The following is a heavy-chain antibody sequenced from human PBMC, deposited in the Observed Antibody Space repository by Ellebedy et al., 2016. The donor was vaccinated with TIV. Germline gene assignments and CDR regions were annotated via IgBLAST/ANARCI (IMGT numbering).Heavy chain of an antibody. CDR2: INPNSGGT. D-gene: IGHD2-21*02. CDR3: ARAKGKGVGDYYYYYGMDV. J-gene: IGHJ6*02. V-gene: IGHV1-2*04. CDR1: GYTFTGYY. Sequence: ASVKVSXXASGYTFTGYYMHWVRQAPGQGLEWMGWINPNSGGTNYAQKFQGWVTMTRDTSISTAYMELSRLRSDDTAVYYCARAKGKGVGDYYYYYGMDVWGQGTTVTVSS.